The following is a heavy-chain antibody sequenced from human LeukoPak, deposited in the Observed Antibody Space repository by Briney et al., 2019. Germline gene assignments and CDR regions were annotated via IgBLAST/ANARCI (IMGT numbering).Heavy chain of an antibody. J-gene: IGHJ4*02. CDR1: GFTFSSYW. V-gene: IGHV3-7*01. CDR2: IKQDGSEK. Sequence: GGSLRLSCAASGFTFSSYWMSWVCQAPGKGLEWVANIKQDGSEKYYVDSVKGRFTISRDNAKNSLYLQMNSLRDEDTAVYYCARSYYDSSGYYPICYFDYWGQGTLVTVSS. D-gene: IGHD3-22*01. CDR3: ARSYYDSSGYYPICYFDY.